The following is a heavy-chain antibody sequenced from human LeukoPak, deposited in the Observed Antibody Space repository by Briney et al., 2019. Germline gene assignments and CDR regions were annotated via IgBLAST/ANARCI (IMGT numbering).Heavy chain of an antibody. Sequence: GGSLRLSCAASGFTFSSYAMSWVRQAPGKGLEWVSAISGSGGSTYYADSVKGRFTISRDNSKNTLYLQMNSLRAEDTAVYYCAKDRHCSSTSCSNYYMDVWGKGTTVTASS. CDR1: GFTFSSYA. CDR2: ISGSGGST. V-gene: IGHV3-23*01. J-gene: IGHJ6*03. CDR3: AKDRHCSSTSCSNYYMDV. D-gene: IGHD2-2*01.